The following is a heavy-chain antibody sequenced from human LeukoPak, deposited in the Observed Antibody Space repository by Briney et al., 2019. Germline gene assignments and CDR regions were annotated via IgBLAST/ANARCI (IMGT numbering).Heavy chain of an antibody. J-gene: IGHJ5*02. Sequence: KPGGSLRLSCAASGFTFSDYYMSWIRQAPGKGLEWVSYISSSDNTIYYTDSVKGRFAISRDNAKNSLYLQMKSLRAEDTAVYYCARGFYTYDQWGQGTLVTVSS. V-gene: IGHV3-11*04. CDR1: GFTFSDYY. D-gene: IGHD5-24*01. CDR3: ARGFYTYDQ. CDR2: ISSSDNTI.